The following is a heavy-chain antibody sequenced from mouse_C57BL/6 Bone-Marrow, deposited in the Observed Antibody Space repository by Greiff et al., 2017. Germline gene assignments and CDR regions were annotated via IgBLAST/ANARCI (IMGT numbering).Heavy chain of an antibody. CDR3: ARGGSRMRWYVEF. Sequence: QVQLQQSGPELVKPGASVKLSCKASGYSFTSYYIHWVKQRPGQGLEWIGWIYPGSGNTKYNEKFKGKATLTADTSSSTAYMQHSSLTSEDSAVYAGARGGSRMRWYVEFGGRGTTVTVSS. CDR1: GYSFTSYY. J-gene: IGHJ1*03. CDR2: IYPGSGNT. V-gene: IGHV1-66*01. D-gene: IGHD1-1*01.